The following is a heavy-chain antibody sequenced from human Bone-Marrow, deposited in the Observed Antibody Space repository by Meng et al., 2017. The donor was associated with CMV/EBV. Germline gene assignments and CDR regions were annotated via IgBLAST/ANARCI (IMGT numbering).Heavy chain of an antibody. V-gene: IGHV4-61*01. CDR3: ARASLVVPAAYPLGP. Sequence: SGGSVSSGSYYWSWIRQPPGKGLEWIGYIYYSGRTNYNPSLKSRVTISVDTSKNQFSLKLSSVTAADTAVYYCARASLVVPAAYPLGPWGQGTLVTVSS. CDR2: IYYSGRT. J-gene: IGHJ5*02. D-gene: IGHD2-2*01. CDR1: GGSVSSGSYY.